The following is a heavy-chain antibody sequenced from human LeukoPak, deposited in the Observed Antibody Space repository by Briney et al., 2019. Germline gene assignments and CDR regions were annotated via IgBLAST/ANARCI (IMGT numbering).Heavy chain of an antibody. D-gene: IGHD2-21*02. CDR3: ARDIVHCGGDCYPGRGFDF. V-gene: IGHV4-39*02. CDR1: GGSISSSSYY. J-gene: IGHJ4*02. Sequence: SETLSLTCTVAGGSISSSSYYWGWIRQPPGKGLEWIGSIYYDGSIYYNPSLKSRVTISADTSKNQFSLKLTSVTAADTAVYYCARDIVHCGGDCYPGRGFDFWGQGALVTVSS. CDR2: IYYDGSI.